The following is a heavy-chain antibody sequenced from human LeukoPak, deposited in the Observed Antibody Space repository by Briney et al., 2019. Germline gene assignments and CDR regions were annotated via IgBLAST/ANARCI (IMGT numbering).Heavy chain of an antibody. D-gene: IGHD3-10*01. V-gene: IGHV1-24*01. CDR2: FDPEDGET. CDR1: GYTLTELS. Sequence: ASVKVSCKVSGYTLTELSMHWVRQAPGQGLEWMGGFDPEDGETIYAQKFQGSVTMTEDTSTDTAYMELSSLRSEDTAVYYCALLWFGELVFRDVEFDPWGQGTLVTVSS. J-gene: IGHJ5*02. CDR3: ALLWFGELVFRDVEFDP.